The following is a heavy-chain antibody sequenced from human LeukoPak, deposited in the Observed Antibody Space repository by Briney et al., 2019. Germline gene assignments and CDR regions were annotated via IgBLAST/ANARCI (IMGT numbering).Heavy chain of an antibody. CDR1: GFTLKNHW. V-gene: IGHV3-74*01. CDR3: VRGATDVTRWFDP. Sequence: SGGSLRLSCEGSGFTLKNHWMHWVRQAPGKGLVWVSRIKGDGTETSDAHSLKGRFTISRDNAKNSLYLQMNGLRAEDTAVYYCVRGATDVTRWFDPWGQGTRVTVSS. CDR2: IKGDGTET. J-gene: IGHJ5*02. D-gene: IGHD1-1*01.